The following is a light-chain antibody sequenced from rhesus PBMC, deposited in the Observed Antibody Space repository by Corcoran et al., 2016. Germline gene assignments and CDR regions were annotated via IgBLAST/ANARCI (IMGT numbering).Light chain of an antibody. CDR2: KAS. Sequence: DIQMTQSPSSLSASVGDRVTITCRASENVNNYLNWYQQKPGKAPKLLIYKASPLQSGVPSRFSGSGSGTDYTFTISILQPEDVATYYCQHGYGTPFTFGPGTKLDTK. J-gene: IGKJ3*01. CDR3: QHGYGTPFT. V-gene: IGKV1-74*01. CDR1: ENVNNY.